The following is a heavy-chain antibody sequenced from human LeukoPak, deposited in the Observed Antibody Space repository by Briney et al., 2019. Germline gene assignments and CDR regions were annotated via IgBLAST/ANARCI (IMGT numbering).Heavy chain of an antibody. CDR1: GYTFTSYG. V-gene: IGHV7-4-1*02. J-gene: IGHJ4*02. D-gene: IGHD2-8*01. Sequence: GASVKVSCKASGYTFTSYGMNWVRQAPGQGLEWMGWINTNTGNPTYAQGFTGRFVFSLDISVSTAYLQISSLKAEDTAVYYCARADCTNAVCHPCYWGQGTLVTVSS. CDR3: ARADCTNAVCHPCY. CDR2: INTNTGNP.